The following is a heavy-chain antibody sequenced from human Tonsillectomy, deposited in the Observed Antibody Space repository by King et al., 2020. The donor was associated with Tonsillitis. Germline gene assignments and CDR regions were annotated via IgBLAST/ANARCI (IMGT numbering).Heavy chain of an antibody. J-gene: IGHJ4*02. Sequence: QLQESGPGLVKPSETLSLTCTVSGCSISSYYWSWIRQPPGKGLEWIGYIYYSGSTNYNPSLMSRVTISVDTSKNQFSLKLSSVTAADTAVYYCARQGGSYYNYFDYWGQGTLVTVSS. CDR1: GCSISSYY. CDR3: ARQGGSYYNYFDY. D-gene: IGHD1-26*01. V-gene: IGHV4-59*08. CDR2: IYYSGST.